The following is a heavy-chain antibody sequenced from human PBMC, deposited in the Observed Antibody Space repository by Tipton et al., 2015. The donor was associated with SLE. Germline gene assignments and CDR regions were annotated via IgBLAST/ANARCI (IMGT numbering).Heavy chain of an antibody. Sequence: VQLVQSGGGLVQPGRSLRLSCAASGFFFDDYTMHWVRQAPGKGLEWVSGVSWNNDSIGYADSVKGRFTISRDNAKNSLYLQMNSLRPEDTAMYYCAKGGAGGLFFDSWGQGTLVTVSS. CDR2: VSWNNDSI. J-gene: IGHJ4*02. CDR3: AKGGAGGLFFDS. D-gene: IGHD3/OR15-3a*01. CDR1: GFFFDDYT. V-gene: IGHV3-9*01.